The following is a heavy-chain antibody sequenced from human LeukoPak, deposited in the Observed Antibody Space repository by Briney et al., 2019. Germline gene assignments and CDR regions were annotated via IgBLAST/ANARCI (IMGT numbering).Heavy chain of an antibody. V-gene: IGHV4-31*03. Sequence: SQTLSLTCTVSGGSISSGGYYWSWIRQHPGKGLEWIGYIYYSRSTYYNPSLKSRVTISVDTSKNQFSLKLTSVTAADTAVYYCASRNDILTGYVFDFWGQGTLVTVSS. D-gene: IGHD3-9*01. CDR2: IYYSRST. CDR3: ASRNDILTGYVFDF. J-gene: IGHJ4*02. CDR1: GGSISSGGYY.